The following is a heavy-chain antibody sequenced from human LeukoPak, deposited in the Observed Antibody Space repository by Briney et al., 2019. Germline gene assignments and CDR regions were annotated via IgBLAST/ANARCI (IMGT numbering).Heavy chain of an antibody. CDR2: IYYSGST. CDR1: GGSISSSSYY. J-gene: IGHJ4*02. D-gene: IGHD3-22*01. CDR3: ARLNDSSGYYPYYFDY. V-gene: IGHV4-39*01. Sequence: PSETLSLTCTVSGGSISSSSYYWGWIRQPPGKGLEWIGSIYYSGSTYYNPSLKSRVTISVDTSKNQFSLKLSSVTAADTAVYYCARLNDSSGYYPYYFDYWGQETLVTVSS.